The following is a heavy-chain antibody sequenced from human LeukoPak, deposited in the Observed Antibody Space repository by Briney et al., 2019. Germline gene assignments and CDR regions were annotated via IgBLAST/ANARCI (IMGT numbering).Heavy chain of an antibody. CDR3: AKASGYSYGLNY. D-gene: IGHD5-18*01. J-gene: IGHJ4*02. Sequence: PGGSLRLSCAASGFTFSSYGMHWVRQAPGKGLEWVAVISYDGSNKYYADSVKGRFTISRDNSKHTLYLQMNSLRAEDTAMYYCAKASGYSYGLNYWGQGTLVTVSS. CDR1: GFTFSSYG. V-gene: IGHV3-30*18. CDR2: ISYDGSNK.